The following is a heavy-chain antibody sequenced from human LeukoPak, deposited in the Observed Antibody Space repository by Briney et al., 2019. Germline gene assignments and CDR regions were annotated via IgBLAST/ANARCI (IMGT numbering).Heavy chain of an antibody. V-gene: IGHV4-38-2*02. CDR1: GYSISSGYY. CDR3: ARGVVVVAATGRIDY. CDR2: IYYSGST. Sequence: SETLSLTCTVSGYSISSGYYWDWIRQPPGKGLEWIGSIYYSGSTYYNPSLKSRVTISVDTSKNQFSLKLSSVTAADTAVYYCARGVVVVAATGRIDYWGQGTLVTVSS. J-gene: IGHJ4*02. D-gene: IGHD2-15*01.